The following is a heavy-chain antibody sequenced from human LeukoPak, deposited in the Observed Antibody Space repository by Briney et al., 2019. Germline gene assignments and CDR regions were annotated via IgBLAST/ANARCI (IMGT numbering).Heavy chain of an antibody. CDR1: GGSISSGGYY. CDR3: ARSWNAFDAFDI. Sequence: SQTLSLTCTVSGGSISSGGYYWSWIRQHPGKGLEWIGYIYYSGSTNYNPSLKSRVTISVDTSKNQFSLKLSSVTAADTAVYYCARSWNAFDAFDIWGQGTMVTVSS. D-gene: IGHD1-1*01. V-gene: IGHV4-31*03. J-gene: IGHJ3*02. CDR2: IYYSGST.